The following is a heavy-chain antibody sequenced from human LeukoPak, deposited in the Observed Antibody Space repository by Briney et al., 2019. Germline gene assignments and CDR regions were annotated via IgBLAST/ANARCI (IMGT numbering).Heavy chain of an antibody. J-gene: IGHJ4*02. V-gene: IGHV3-7*05. CDR3: ARVYYDSSGYYYFDY. CDR1: GFTFSTYW. CDR2: IKQDGSEK. D-gene: IGHD3-22*01. Sequence: VGSLRLSCAASGFTFSTYWMSWVRQAPGKGLECVASIKQDGSEKYYVDSVKGRFTISRDNAKNSLYLQMNSLRAEDTAVYYCARVYYDSSGYYYFDYWGQGTLVTVSS.